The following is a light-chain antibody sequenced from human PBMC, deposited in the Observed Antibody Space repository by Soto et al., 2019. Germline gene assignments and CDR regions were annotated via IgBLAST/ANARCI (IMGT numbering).Light chain of an antibody. J-gene: IGKJ5*01. Sequence: EIVLTQSPGTLSLSPGERATLSCRASQSVSSSDLAWYHQKPGQPPRLLIYDASTRATGIPARFSGSGSGTDFTLTISSLEPEDFAVYYCQQRSNWPITFGQGTRLEIK. CDR3: QQRSNWPIT. CDR1: QSVSSSD. V-gene: IGKV3D-20*02. CDR2: DAS.